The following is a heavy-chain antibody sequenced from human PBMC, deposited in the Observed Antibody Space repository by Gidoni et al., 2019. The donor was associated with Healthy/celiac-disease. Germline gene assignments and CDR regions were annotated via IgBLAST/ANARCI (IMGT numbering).Heavy chain of an antibody. Sequence: QVQLVQSGAEVKKPGASVTVPCKASGYTFTGYYMHWVRQAPGQGLEWMGWINPNSGGTNDAQKFQGRVTMTRDTSISTAYMELSRLRSDDTAVYYCARGRPSLRSGPFDYWGQGTLVTVSS. D-gene: IGHD3-3*01. CDR1: GYTFTGYY. V-gene: IGHV1-2*02. J-gene: IGHJ4*02. CDR2: INPNSGGT. CDR3: ARGRPSLRSGPFDY.